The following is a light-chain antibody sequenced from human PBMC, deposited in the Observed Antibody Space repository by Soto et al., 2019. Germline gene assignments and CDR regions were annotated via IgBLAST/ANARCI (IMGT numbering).Light chain of an antibody. Sequence: QSALTQPASVSGSPGQSITISCTGSSSDVGGYNYVSWYQQHPGKAPKFMIYEVSNRPSGVSNRFSGSKSGNTASLTISGLQPEDEADYHCSSYTSSSTVVFGGGTKLTVL. CDR1: SSDVGGYNY. CDR3: SSYTSSSTVV. V-gene: IGLV2-14*01. CDR2: EVS. J-gene: IGLJ2*01.